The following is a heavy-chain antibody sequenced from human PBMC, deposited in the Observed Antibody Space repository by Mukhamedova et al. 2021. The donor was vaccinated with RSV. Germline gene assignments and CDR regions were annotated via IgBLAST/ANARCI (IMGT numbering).Heavy chain of an antibody. D-gene: IGHD2-2*01. CDR2: ISNTGSYR. V-gene: IGHV3-21*01. Sequence: QAPGKGLEWVSSISNTGSYRYYADAVRGRFTISRDSAVYLQMNSLRAEDTAVYYFARGGGIPDAILGYYYMDAGGKGTTFTVSS. J-gene: IGHJ6*03. CDR3: ARGGGIPDAILGYYYMDA.